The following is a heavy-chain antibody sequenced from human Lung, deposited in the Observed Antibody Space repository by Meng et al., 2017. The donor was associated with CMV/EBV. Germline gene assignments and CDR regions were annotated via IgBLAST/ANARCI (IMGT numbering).Heavy chain of an antibody. Sequence: GGSXRLXXAASGTSFSTYAMNWVRQAPGKGLEWVAFLRHDGSGEHYADSVKGRFTISRDTSKETLYLQMNSLRAEDTAVYYCAKSPPRMITFGGLIATTWAQGTXVTVSS. D-gene: IGHD3-16*02. CDR2: LRHDGSGE. J-gene: IGHJ5*02. CDR3: AKSPPRMITFGGLIATT. CDR1: GTSFSTYA. V-gene: IGHV3-30*02.